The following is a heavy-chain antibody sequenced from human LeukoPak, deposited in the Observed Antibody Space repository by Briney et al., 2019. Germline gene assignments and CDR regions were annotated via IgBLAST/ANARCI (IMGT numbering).Heavy chain of an antibody. CDR1: GYTFTSYA. Sequence: ASVKVSCKASGYTFTSYAVNWVRQAPGQGLEWMGWINTNTGNPTYAQGFTGRFVFSLDTSVSTAYLQICSLKAEDTAVYYCAGRYSSNTYYYGMDVWGQGTTVTVSS. D-gene: IGHD6-13*01. J-gene: IGHJ6*02. CDR2: INTNTGNP. CDR3: AGRYSSNTYYYGMDV. V-gene: IGHV7-4-1*01.